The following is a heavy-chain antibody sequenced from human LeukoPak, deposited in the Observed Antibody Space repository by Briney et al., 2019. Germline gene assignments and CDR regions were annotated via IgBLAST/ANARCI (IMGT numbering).Heavy chain of an antibody. V-gene: IGHV3-7*03. CDR2: IKQGGREE. Sequence: GGSLRLSCVASEFIFSDYWMSWVRQAPGKGLEWGANIKQGGREEKYVGSVKGRFAIPRCNAKSTLYLQMDSLRGDDTAVYYCARDNGGWFDSWGRGTLVTVSS. CDR1: EFIFSDYW. CDR3: ARDNGGWFDS. D-gene: IGHD3-10*01. J-gene: IGHJ5*01.